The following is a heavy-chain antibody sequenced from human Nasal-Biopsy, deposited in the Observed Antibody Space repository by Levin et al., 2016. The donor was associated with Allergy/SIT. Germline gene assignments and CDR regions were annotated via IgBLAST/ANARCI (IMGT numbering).Heavy chain of an antibody. CDR3: ARYSKYYYYYSMDV. CDR2: ISATSSPV. V-gene: IGHV3-48*01. CDR1: GFTFSTSN. Sequence: GESLKISCEVSGFTFSTSNMNWVRQAPGKGLEWVAHISATSSPVYYADSVMGRFTISRDKAKNSLYLQMNSLRAEDTALYYCARYSKYYYYYSMDVWGRGTTVTVSS. D-gene: IGHD4-11*01. J-gene: IGHJ6*03.